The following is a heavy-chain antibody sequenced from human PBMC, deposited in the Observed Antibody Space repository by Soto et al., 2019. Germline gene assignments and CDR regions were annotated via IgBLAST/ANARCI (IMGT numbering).Heavy chain of an antibody. V-gene: IGHV3-23*01. J-gene: IGHJ6*02. Sequence: EVQLLESGGGLVQPGGSLRLSCAASGFTFSSYAMSWVRQAPGKGLEWVSAISGSGGSTYYADSVKGRFTISRDNSKNTLYLQMNSLRAEYTAVYYCAKRDTVTKAGYYYYGMDVWGQGTTVTVSS. CDR2: ISGSGGST. CDR3: AKRDTVTKAGYYYYGMDV. D-gene: IGHD4-17*01. CDR1: GFTFSSYA.